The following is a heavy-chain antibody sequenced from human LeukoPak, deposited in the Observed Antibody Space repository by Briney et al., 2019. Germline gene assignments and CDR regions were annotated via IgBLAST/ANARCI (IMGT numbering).Heavy chain of an antibody. J-gene: IGHJ6*02. Sequence: GGSLSLSCAASGFTFSSYAMNWVRQAPGKGLDWVSAISGSGGSTYYADSVKCRFTISRDNPKNTLYLQMNSLRAEDTAVYYCAKVGMTIIGVVTAYGMDVWGQGTTVTVSS. D-gene: IGHD3-3*01. V-gene: IGHV3-23*01. CDR1: GFTFSSYA. CDR3: AKVGMTIIGVVTAYGMDV. CDR2: ISGSGGST.